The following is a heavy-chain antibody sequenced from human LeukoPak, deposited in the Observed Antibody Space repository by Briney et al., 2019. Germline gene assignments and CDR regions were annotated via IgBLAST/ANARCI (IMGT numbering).Heavy chain of an antibody. J-gene: IGHJ4*02. CDR3: ARGRKWEPGNEYYFDY. D-gene: IGHD1-26*01. Sequence: SETLSLTCAVYGGSFSGYYWSWIRQPPGNGLESIGEINHSGSTNYNLSLKSRVTISVDTSKNQFSLKLSSLTAADTAVYYWARGRKWEPGNEYYFDYWGQGTLVTVSS. V-gene: IGHV4-34*01. CDR2: INHSGST. CDR1: GGSFSGYY.